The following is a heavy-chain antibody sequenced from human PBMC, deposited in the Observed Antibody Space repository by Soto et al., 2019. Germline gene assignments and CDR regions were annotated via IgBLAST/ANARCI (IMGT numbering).Heavy chain of an antibody. CDR2: INPSSGTT. D-gene: IGHD6-13*01. V-gene: IGHV1-2*02. Sequence: XSVKVSCKASGYTFTAYYMHWVRQAPGQGLEWMGWINPSSGTTNYAQKFQGRVTMTRDTSISTAYVELSSLRSDDTAIYYCARGRIAAAAYYFDYWGQGTLVTVSS. CDR1: GYTFTAYY. CDR3: ARGRIAAAAYYFDY. J-gene: IGHJ4*02.